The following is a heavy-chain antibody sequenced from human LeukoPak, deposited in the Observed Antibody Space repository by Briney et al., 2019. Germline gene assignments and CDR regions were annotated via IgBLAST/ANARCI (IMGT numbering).Heavy chain of an antibody. Sequence: GRSLRLSCAASGFTFDDYAMHWVRQAPGKGLEWVSAISGSGGSTYYADSVKGRFTISRDNSKNTLYLQMSSLRAEDTAVYYCAKDFARYVWGSYRLNYFDYWGQGTLVTVSS. CDR3: AKDFARYVWGSYRLNYFDY. J-gene: IGHJ4*02. CDR2: ISGSGGST. V-gene: IGHV3-23*01. CDR1: GFTFDDYA. D-gene: IGHD3-16*02.